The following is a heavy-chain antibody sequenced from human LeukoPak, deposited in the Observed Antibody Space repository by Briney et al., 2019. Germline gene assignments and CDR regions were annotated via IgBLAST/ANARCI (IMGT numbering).Heavy chain of an antibody. Sequence: SETLSLTCAVYGGSFSGYYWSWIRQPPGKGLEWTGEINHSGSTNYNPSLKSRVTISVDTSKNQFSLKLSSVTAADTAVYYCARSPVVPAHYYYYMDVWGKGTTVTVSS. CDR3: ARSPVVPAHYYYYMDV. J-gene: IGHJ6*03. CDR1: GGSFSGYY. CDR2: INHSGST. D-gene: IGHD2-2*01. V-gene: IGHV4-34*01.